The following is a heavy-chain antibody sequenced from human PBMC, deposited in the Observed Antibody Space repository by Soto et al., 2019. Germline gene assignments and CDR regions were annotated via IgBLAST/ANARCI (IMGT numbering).Heavy chain of an antibody. J-gene: IGHJ4*02. CDR3: ARDHGDYGFDY. V-gene: IGHV4-31*03. CDR1: GGSISSGGYY. Sequence: QVQLQESGPGLVKPSQTLSLTCTVSGGSISSGGYYWSWIRQHPGNGLEWIGYIYYSGGTYYNPSLKRRVTISVDTSKNQFSLKLSSVTAADTAVYYCARDHGDYGFDYWGQGTLVTVSS. CDR2: IYYSGGT. D-gene: IGHD4-17*01.